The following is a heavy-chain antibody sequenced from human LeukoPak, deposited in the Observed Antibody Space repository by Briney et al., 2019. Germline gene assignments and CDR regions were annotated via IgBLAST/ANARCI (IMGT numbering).Heavy chain of an antibody. V-gene: IGHV1-2*02. CDR2: INPKSGRT. CDR3: ARADFVDAGPYLIGP. CDR1: GYSFTDYY. D-gene: IGHD3-3*01. J-gene: IGHJ5*02. Sequence: ASVKVSCKTSGYSFTDYYIHWVRQAPGQGLEWMGWINPKSGRTSSARKFQDRVTMTRDPSISTVYMDMAWLTSDDTAIYFWARADFVDAGPYLIGPWGQGTLVTVSS.